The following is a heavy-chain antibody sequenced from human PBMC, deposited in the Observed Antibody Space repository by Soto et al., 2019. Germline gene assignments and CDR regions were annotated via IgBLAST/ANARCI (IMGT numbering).Heavy chain of an antibody. CDR2: IYYSGST. V-gene: IGHV4-31*03. Sequence: SETLSLTCTVSGGSISSGGYYWSWIRQHPGKGLEWIGYIYYSGSTYYNPSLKSRVTISVDTSKNQFSLKLSSVTAADTAVYYCASILSSSWLPVLYWGQGTLVTVSS. J-gene: IGHJ4*02. D-gene: IGHD6-13*01. CDR3: ASILSSSWLPVLY. CDR1: GGSISSGGYY.